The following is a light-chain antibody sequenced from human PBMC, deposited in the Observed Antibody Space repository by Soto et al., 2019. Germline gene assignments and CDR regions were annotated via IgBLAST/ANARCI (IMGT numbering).Light chain of an antibody. CDR1: SSNIGNNY. CDR2: DNN. CDR3: GTWDSSLSVFYV. V-gene: IGLV1-51*01. J-gene: IGLJ1*01. Sequence: QSVLTQPPSVSAAPGQKVTISCSGSSSNIGNNYVSWYQQLPGTAPKLLIYDNNKRPSGIPDRFSGSKSGTSATLGITGLQTGDEADYYCGTWDSSLSVFYVFGTGTKLTVL.